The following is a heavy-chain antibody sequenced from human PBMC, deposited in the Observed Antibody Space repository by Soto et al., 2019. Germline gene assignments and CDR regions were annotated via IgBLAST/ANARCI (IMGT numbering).Heavy chain of an antibody. CDR1: GYTFTSYG. J-gene: IGHJ4*02. V-gene: IGHV1-18*01. CDR2: ISAYNGNT. Sequence: GASVKVSCKASGYTFTSYGISWVRQAPGQGLEWMGWISAYNGNTNYAQKLQGRVTMTTDTSTSTAYMELRSLRSDDTAVYYCARVYGSGVPPAPRDYWGQGTLVPVSS. CDR3: ARVYGSGVPPAPRDY. D-gene: IGHD3-10*01.